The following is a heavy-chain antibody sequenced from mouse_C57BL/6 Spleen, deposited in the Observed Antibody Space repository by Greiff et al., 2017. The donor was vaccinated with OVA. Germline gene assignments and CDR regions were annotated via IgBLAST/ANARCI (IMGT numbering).Heavy chain of an antibody. CDR2: INPNNGGT. CDR1: GYTFTDYY. J-gene: IGHJ1*03. CDR3: ARENYGSSYRYFDV. Sequence: VQLQQSGPELVKPGASVKISCKASGYTFTDYYMNWVKQSHGKSLEWIGDINPNNGGTSYNQKFKGKATLTVDKSSSTAYMELRSLTSEDSAVYYCARENYGSSYRYFDVWGTGTTVTVSS. D-gene: IGHD1-1*01. V-gene: IGHV1-26*01.